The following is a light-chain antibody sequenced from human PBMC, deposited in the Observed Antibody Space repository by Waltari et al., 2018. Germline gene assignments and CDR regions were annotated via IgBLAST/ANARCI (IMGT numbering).Light chain of an antibody. V-gene: IGLV2-23*01. Sequence: QSALTQPASVSGSPGQSITISCTGTSSGVGSYNLVSWYQQHPGKAPKLMIYEGSKRPSGVSNRFSGSKSGNTASLTISGLQAWDEADYYCCSYAGAVFGGGTKLTIL. CDR2: EGS. CDR3: CSYAGAV. J-gene: IGLJ3*02. CDR1: SSGVGSYNL.